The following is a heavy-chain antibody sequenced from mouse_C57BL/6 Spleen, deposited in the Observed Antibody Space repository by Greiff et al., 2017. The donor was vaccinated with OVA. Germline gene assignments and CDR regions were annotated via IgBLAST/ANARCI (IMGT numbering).Heavy chain of an antibody. J-gene: IGHJ4*01. Sequence: VQRVESGPGLVQPSQSLSITCTVSGFSLTSYGVHWVRQSPGKGLEWLGVIWRGGSTDYNAAFMSRLSITKDNSKSQVFFKMNSLQADDTAIYYCALRYYGSSYGYAMDYWGQGTSVTVSS. CDR3: ALRYYGSSYGYAMDY. V-gene: IGHV2-5*01. CDR1: GFSLTSYG. D-gene: IGHD1-1*01. CDR2: IWRGGST.